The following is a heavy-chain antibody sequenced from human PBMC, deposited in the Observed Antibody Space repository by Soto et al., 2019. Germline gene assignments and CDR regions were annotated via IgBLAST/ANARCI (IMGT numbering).Heavy chain of an antibody. D-gene: IGHD2-15*01. CDR3: ARLLPGRNGNNYFDY. J-gene: IGHJ4*02. Sequence: PGESLKISCKGSGYSFTNYWIGWVRQMPGKGLEWMGIIYPSDSDTRYSPSFQGQVTISADKSITTAYLQWSSLKASDTAMYYCARLLPGRNGNNYFDYWGQGTLVTVSS. V-gene: IGHV5-51*01. CDR1: GYSFTNYW. CDR2: IYPSDSDT.